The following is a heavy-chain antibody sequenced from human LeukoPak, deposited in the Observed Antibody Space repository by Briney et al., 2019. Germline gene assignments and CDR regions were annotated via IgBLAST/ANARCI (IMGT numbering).Heavy chain of an antibody. Sequence: SETLSLTCTVSGGSISSSSYYWGWIRQPPGKGLEWIGSIHYSGSTNYNPSLKSRVTISVDTSKNQFSLKLSSVTAADAALYYCARAPVTSCRGAFCYPFDLWGQGVLVTVSS. CDR2: IHYSGST. CDR3: ARAPVTSCRGAFCYPFDL. J-gene: IGHJ4*02. CDR1: GGSISSSSYY. V-gene: IGHV4-39*07. D-gene: IGHD2-21*01.